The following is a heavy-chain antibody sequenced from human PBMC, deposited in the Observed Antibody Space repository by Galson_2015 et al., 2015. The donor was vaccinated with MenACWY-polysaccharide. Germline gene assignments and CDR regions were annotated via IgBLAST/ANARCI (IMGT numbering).Heavy chain of an antibody. CDR2: MNPNSGNT. Sequence: SVKVSCKASGYTFTSYDINWVRQATGQGLEWMGWMNPNSGNTGYAQKFQGRVTMTRNTSISTAYMELSSLRSEDTAVYYCAAFAGSGDYWYFDLWGRGTLVTVSS. J-gene: IGHJ2*01. D-gene: IGHD4-17*01. CDR1: GYTFTSYD. V-gene: IGHV1-8*01. CDR3: AAFAGSGDYWYFDL.